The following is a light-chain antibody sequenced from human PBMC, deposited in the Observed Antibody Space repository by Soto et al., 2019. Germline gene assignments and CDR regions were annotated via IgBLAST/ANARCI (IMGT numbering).Light chain of an antibody. V-gene: IGKV3-15*01. J-gene: IGKJ1*01. Sequence: TQSPAVLSVSPGDRATLSCRASQNIGSSLAWYQQKPGQAPRLLIFGSSTRASAVPDRFSGSGSGPDFNLTIISLQADDVAVYFCQQYNVWWSFGPGTKVEI. CDR2: GSS. CDR1: QNIGSS. CDR3: QQYNVWWS.